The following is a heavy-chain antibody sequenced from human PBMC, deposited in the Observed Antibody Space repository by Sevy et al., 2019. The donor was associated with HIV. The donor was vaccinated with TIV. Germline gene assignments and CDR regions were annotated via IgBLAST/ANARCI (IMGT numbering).Heavy chain of an antibody. Sequence: LLQASETLSLTCTVSGGSISSGGYYWSWIRQHPGKGLEWIGYIYYSGSTYYNPSLKSRVTISVDTSKNQFSLKLSSVTAADTAVYYCARARDLLPPAGEFDPWGQGTLVTVSS. CDR2: IYYSGST. J-gene: IGHJ5*02. CDR1: GGSISSGGYY. CDR3: ARARDLLPPAGEFDP. V-gene: IGHV4-31*03. D-gene: IGHD1-26*01.